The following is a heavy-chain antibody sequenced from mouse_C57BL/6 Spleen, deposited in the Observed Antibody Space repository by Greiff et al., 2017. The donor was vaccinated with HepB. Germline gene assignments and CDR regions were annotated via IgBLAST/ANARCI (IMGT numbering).Heavy chain of an antibody. CDR1: GYTFTSYW. J-gene: IGHJ2*01. D-gene: IGHD1-1*01. CDR2: IDPSDSYT. V-gene: IGHV1-69*01. Sequence: QVQLQQPGAELVMPGASVKLSCKASGYTFTSYWMHWVKQRPGQGLEWIGEIDPSDSYTNYNQKFKGKSTLTVDKSSSTAYMQLSSLTSEDSAVYYWAKSYYYGFDYWGQGTTLTVSS. CDR3: AKSYYYGFDY.